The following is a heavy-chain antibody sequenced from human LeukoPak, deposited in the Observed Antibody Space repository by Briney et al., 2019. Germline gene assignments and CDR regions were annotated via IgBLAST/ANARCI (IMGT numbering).Heavy chain of an antibody. Sequence: GGSLRLSCAASRFTFSSHWMHWVRQAPAKGLVWVSLINSDGRTTTYADSVKGRLDISRDNAQNTLYLQMNSRRAEVTAVYYCARGGDGLDGWGQGTKVSVCS. CDR1: RFTFSSHW. J-gene: IGHJ6*02. D-gene: IGHD3-16*01. V-gene: IGHV3-74*01. CDR3: ARGGDGLDG. CDR2: INSDGRTT.